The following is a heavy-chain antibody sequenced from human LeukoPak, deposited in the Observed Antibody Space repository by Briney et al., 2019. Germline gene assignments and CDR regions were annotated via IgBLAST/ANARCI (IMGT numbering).Heavy chain of an antibody. V-gene: IGHV4-59*01. Sequence: PSETLSLTCTVSGGSISSYYWSWIRQPPGKGLEWIGYIYYSGSTNYNPPLKSRVTISADTSKNQFSLKLSSVTAADTAVYYCARALVTGTYASFDYWGQGTLVTVSS. J-gene: IGHJ4*02. CDR1: GGSISSYY. CDR2: IYYSGST. D-gene: IGHD1-20*01. CDR3: ARALVTGTYASFDY.